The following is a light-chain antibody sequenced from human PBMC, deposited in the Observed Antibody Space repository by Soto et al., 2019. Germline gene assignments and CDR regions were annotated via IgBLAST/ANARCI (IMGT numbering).Light chain of an antibody. V-gene: IGKV1-5*01. CDR3: NQYYIAPNT. CDR1: QTVSSS. CDR2: DAS. J-gene: IGKJ2*01. Sequence: DIQMTQSPSPLSASVGDSVTITCRASQTVSSSLALYQVNPGKAPKLLIYDASTLQDGVTSSFSARGSGTDFTRTIRSLQPDDVATYDCNQYYIAPNTFGQGTQMEIK.